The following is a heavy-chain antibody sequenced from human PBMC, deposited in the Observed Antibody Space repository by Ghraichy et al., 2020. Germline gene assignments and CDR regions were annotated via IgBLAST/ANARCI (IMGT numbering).Heavy chain of an antibody. CDR1: GYTFTSYG. Sequence: ASVKVSCKASGYTFTSYGISWVRQAPGQGLEWMGWISAYNGNTNYAQKLQGRVTMTTDTSTSTAYMELRSLRSDDTAVYYCARDRGYSYATGRDFDYWGQGTLVTVSS. CDR2: ISAYNGNT. D-gene: IGHD5-18*01. J-gene: IGHJ4*02. V-gene: IGHV1-18*04. CDR3: ARDRGYSYATGRDFDY.